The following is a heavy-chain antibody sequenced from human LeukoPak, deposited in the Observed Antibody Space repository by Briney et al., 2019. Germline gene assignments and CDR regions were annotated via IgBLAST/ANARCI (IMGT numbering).Heavy chain of an antibody. J-gene: IGHJ4*02. CDR3: TTEALYDSSGYYMDY. Sequence: GGSLRLSCAASGFTFSYAWMSWVRQAPGKGLEWVGRIKTKTDGGTTDYAACVKGRFTISRDDSTNTLYLQMNSLKTEDTAVYYCTTEALYDSSGYYMDYWGQGTLVTVSS. D-gene: IGHD3-22*01. CDR2: IKTKTDGGTT. V-gene: IGHV3-15*01. CDR1: GFTFSYAW.